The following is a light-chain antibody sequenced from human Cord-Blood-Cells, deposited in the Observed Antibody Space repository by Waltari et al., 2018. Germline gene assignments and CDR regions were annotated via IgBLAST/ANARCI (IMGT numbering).Light chain of an antibody. CDR3: GTWDSSLSAGV. CDR2: DNN. CDR1: SANIGNNY. V-gene: IGLV1-51*01. Sequence: QSVLTQPPSVSAAPGQKVTISCSGSSANIGNNYVSWYQQLTAIAPKLRIYDNNKRPSGIPDRFSVSKSGTSATLGITGLQTGAEADYYCGTWDSSLSAGVFGGGTKLTVL. J-gene: IGLJ3*02.